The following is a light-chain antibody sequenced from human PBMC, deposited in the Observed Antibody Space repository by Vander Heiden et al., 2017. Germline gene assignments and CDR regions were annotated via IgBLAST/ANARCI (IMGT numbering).Light chain of an antibody. J-gene: IGKJ1*01. CDR1: QGIRND. CDR2: AAS. V-gene: IGKV1-6*01. Sequence: AIQMTQSPPSLSASVGDRVTITCRASQGIRNDLGWYQQKPGKAPKLLIYAASSLQSGVPSRFSGSGSGTDFTLTISSLQPEDFATYYCQQDYNYPRTFGQGTKVEIK. CDR3: QQDYNYPRT.